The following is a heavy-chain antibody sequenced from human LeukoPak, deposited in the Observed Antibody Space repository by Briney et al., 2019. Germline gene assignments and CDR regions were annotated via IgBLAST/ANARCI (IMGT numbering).Heavy chain of an antibody. J-gene: IGHJ4*02. Sequence: SETLSLTCTVSGGSIINYYWGWIRQSPRKGLEWIRYIYYSGSTKYNPSLKSRVTISVDTSKNQFSLKLSSVTAADTAVYYCARHRGSGSPYFDYWGQGTLVTVSS. CDR2: IYYSGST. V-gene: IGHV4-59*08. D-gene: IGHD3-10*01. CDR3: ARHRGSGSPYFDY. CDR1: GGSIINYY.